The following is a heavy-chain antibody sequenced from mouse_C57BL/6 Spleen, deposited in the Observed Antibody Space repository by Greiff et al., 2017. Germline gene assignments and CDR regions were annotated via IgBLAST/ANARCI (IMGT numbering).Heavy chain of an antibody. V-gene: IGHV1-26*01. CDR3: ARQDGYSFAY. J-gene: IGHJ3*01. D-gene: IGHD2-3*01. CDR1: GYTFTDYY. CDR2: INPNNGGT. Sequence: EVQLQQSGPELVKPGASVKISCKASGYTFTDYYMNWVKQSHGKSLEWIGDINPNNGGTSYNQKFKGKATLTVDKSSSTAYMELRSLTSEDSAVYYCARQDGYSFAYWGQGTLVTVSA.